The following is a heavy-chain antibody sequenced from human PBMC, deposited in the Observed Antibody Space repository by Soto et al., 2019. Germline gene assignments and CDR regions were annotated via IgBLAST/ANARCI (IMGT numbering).Heavy chain of an antibody. Sequence: KPSETLSLTCAVSGGSISSSNWWSWVRQPPGKGLEWIGEIYHSGSTNYNPSLKSRVTISVDKSKNQFSLKLSSVTAADTAVYYCARVGFLEWLFVRYFDYWGQGTLVTVSS. CDR2: IYHSGST. CDR1: GGSISSSNW. CDR3: ARVGFLEWLFVRYFDY. J-gene: IGHJ4*02. V-gene: IGHV4-4*02. D-gene: IGHD3-3*01.